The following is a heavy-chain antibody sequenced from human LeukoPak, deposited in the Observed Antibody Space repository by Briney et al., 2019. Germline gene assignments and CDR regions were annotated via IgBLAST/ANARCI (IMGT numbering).Heavy chain of an antibody. CDR3: ARVSYCSGGSCRVRPFDY. Sequence: SETLSLTCTVSGGSISGYYWSWIRQPAGKGLEWIGRIYNSGSTIYNPSLKSRVTVSADTSKNQFSLKLSSVTAADTAVYYCARVSYCSGGSCRVRPFDYWGQGTLVTVSS. J-gene: IGHJ4*02. CDR1: GGSISGYY. CDR2: IYNSGST. D-gene: IGHD2-15*01. V-gene: IGHV4-4*07.